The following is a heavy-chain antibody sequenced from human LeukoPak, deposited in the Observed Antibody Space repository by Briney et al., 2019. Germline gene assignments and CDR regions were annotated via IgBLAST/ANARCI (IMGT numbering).Heavy chain of an antibody. V-gene: IGHV4-39*07. D-gene: IGHD3-22*01. Sequence: SETLSLTCTVSGGSISSSSYYWGCIRQPPGKGLECIGSIYYSGSTYYNPSLKSRVTISVDTSKHQFSLKLSSVTAADTAVYYCARAEPRSITMIVVVNNPVAFDIWGQGTMVTVSS. CDR1: GGSISSSSYY. J-gene: IGHJ3*02. CDR3: ARAEPRSITMIVVVNNPVAFDI. CDR2: IYYSGST.